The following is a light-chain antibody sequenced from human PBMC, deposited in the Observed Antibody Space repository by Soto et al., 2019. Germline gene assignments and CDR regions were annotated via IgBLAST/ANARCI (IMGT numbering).Light chain of an antibody. CDR3: QQYNSYPG. CDR1: QSISSW. CDR2: DAS. Sequence: DIQMTQSPSTLSASVGDRVTITCRASQSISSWLAWYQQKPGKAPKLLIYDASSLESGVPSRFSGRGSGTEFTLTISSLQPDDFATYYCQQYNSYPGFGQGTKVEIK. V-gene: IGKV1-5*01. J-gene: IGKJ1*01.